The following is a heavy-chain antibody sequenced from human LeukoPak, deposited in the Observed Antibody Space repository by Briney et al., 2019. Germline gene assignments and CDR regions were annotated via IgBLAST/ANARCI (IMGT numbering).Heavy chain of an antibody. CDR2: ISGSGGST. CDR1: GFTFSRYA. J-gene: IGHJ4*02. V-gene: IGHV3-23*01. D-gene: IGHD3-10*01. CDR3: AKEGGLTMVRGVITYFDY. Sequence: GGSLRLSCVTSGFTFSRYAMHWVRQAPGKGLEWVSAISGSGGSTYYADSVKGRFTISRDNSKNTLYLQMNSLRAEDTAVYYCAKEGGLTMVRGVITYFDYWGQGTLVTVSS.